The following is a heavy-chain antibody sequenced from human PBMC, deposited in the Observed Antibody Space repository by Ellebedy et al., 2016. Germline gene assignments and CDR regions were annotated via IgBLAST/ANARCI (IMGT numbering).Heavy chain of an antibody. V-gene: IGHV4-59*01. D-gene: IGHD6-19*01. Sequence: SETLSLTCTVSGGSISNSYWSWIRQPPGKGLEWIGYIYNSGSTNYNPSLKSRVTISVDTSKNQFSLRLSPVTAADTAVYYCARTGYTSGWYPAYYFDNWGQGILVTVSS. J-gene: IGHJ4*02. CDR1: GGSISNSY. CDR3: ARTGYTSGWYPAYYFDN. CDR2: IYNSGST.